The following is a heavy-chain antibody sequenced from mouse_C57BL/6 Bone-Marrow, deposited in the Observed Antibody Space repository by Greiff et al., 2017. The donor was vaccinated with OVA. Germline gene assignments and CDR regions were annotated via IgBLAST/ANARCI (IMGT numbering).Heavy chain of an antibody. Sequence: VHLVESGPELVKPGASVKISCKASGYAFSSSWMNWVKQRPGKGLEWIGRIYPGDGDTNYNGKFKGKATLTADKSSSTAYMQLSSLTSEDSAVYFCARQAGPYYGSSYAYWGQGTLVTVSA. V-gene: IGHV1-82*01. J-gene: IGHJ3*01. D-gene: IGHD1-1*01. CDR1: GYAFSSSW. CDR2: IYPGDGDT. CDR3: ARQAGPYYGSSYAY.